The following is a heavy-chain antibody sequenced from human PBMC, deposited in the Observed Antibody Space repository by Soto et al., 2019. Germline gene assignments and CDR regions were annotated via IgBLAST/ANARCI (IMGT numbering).Heavy chain of an antibody. D-gene: IGHD1-1*01. CDR3: AREVGTQGAFDI. Sequence: QVQLQESGPGLVKPSETLSLACSVSGGSISSYYWGWIRQPPGKGLEWIGYIYYPGITNYNPSLKSRVTISVDTSTSEFFLKLTSVTAADTAVYFCAREVGTQGAFDIWGQGTMVTVSS. V-gene: IGHV4-59*01. CDR2: IYYPGIT. J-gene: IGHJ3*02. CDR1: GGSISSYY.